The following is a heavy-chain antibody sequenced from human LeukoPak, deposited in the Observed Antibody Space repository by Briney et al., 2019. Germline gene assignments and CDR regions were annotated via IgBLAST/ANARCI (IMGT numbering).Heavy chain of an antibody. CDR2: IRGKPYGYAT. Sequence: GGSLKLSRAAPGFIFRDSAFHWVRQASGKGLEWVGRIRGKPYGYATAYAASVKGRFTVSRDDSQNTAYLQMDSLRTEDTAVYYCSRRYYGDHVLDFWGQGVLVTVSS. D-gene: IGHD4-17*01. V-gene: IGHV3-73*01. CDR3: SRRYYGDHVLDF. J-gene: IGHJ4*02. CDR1: GFIFRDSA.